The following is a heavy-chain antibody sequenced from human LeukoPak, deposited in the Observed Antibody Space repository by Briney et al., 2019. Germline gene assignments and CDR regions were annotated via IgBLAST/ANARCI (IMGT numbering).Heavy chain of an antibody. CDR1: GYTFTSHY. D-gene: IGHD2-8*01. V-gene: IGHV1-46*01. CDR2: INPSGGST. CDR3: ARENGVYGMDV. J-gene: IGHJ6*04. Sequence: ASVKVSCKASGYTFTSHYMHWVRQAPGQGLEWMGIINPSGGSTSYAQMFQGRVTMTRDTSTSTVYMELSSLRSEDTAVYYCARENGVYGMDVWGKGTTVTVSS.